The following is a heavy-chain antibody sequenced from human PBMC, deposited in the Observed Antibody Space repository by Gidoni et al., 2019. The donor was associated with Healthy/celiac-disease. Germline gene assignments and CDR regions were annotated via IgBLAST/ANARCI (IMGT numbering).Heavy chain of an antibody. J-gene: IGHJ6*02. V-gene: IGHV4-34*01. Sequence: QVQLQQWGAGLLKPSETLSLTCAVYGGSFSGYYWSWIRQPPGKGLEWIGEINHSGSTNYNPSLKSRVTISVETSKNQFSLKLSSVTAADTAVYYCARVPPLGGYSYGSDLYYYGMDVWGQGTTVTVSS. CDR1: GGSFSGYY. CDR3: ARVPPLGGYSYGSDLYYYGMDV. CDR2: INHSGST. D-gene: IGHD5-18*01.